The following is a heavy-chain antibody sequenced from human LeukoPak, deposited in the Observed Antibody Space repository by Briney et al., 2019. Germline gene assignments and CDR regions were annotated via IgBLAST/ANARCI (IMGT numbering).Heavy chain of an antibody. Sequence: PGRSLRLSCAASGFRFSSYGMHWVRQAPGKGLEWVSYISSSGSTIYYADSVKGRFTISRDNAKNSLYLQMNSLRAEDTAVYYCARGHFDWFNNRGDYFDYWGQGTLVTVSS. CDR3: ARGHFDWFNNRGDYFDY. CDR2: ISSSGSTI. D-gene: IGHD3-9*01. CDR1: GFRFSSYG. V-gene: IGHV3-48*03. J-gene: IGHJ4*02.